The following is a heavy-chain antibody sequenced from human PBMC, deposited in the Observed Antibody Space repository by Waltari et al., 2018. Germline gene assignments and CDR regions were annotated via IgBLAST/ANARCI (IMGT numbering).Heavy chain of an antibody. D-gene: IGHD1-1*01. CDR2: VHGSGRT. Sequence: QLQLQESGPGLVKPSGTLSLTCGVSGDSVSSTYWWSWVRLSPQKGLEWIGQVHGSGRTNYSPSFASRVTVSLDTSNNEIYLRMSDVTAADTAVYYCARDRGRGLHLDTWGPGTLVTVSP. V-gene: IGHV4-4*02. CDR3: ARDRGRGLHLDT. J-gene: IGHJ5*02. CDR1: GDSVSSTYW.